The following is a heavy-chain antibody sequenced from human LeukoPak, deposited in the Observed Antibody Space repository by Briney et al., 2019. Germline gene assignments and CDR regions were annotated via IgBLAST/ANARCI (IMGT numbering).Heavy chain of an antibody. CDR3: ARGVDGSMERRRDYFDY. J-gene: IGHJ4*02. Sequence: SETLSLTCSVSGVSMSSNTYYWGWIRQPPGKGLEWIGEINHSGSTNYNPSLKSRVTISVDTSKNQFSLKLSSVTAADTAVYYCARGVDGSMERRRDYFDYWGQGTLVTVSS. CDR1: GVSMSSNTYY. CDR2: INHSGST. D-gene: IGHD1-1*01. V-gene: IGHV4-39*07.